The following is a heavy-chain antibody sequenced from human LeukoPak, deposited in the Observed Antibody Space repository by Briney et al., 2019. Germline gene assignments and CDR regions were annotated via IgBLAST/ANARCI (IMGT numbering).Heavy chain of an antibody. V-gene: IGHV3-9*01. CDR3: AKDMYSYGSGKHDAFDI. J-gene: IGHJ3*02. D-gene: IGHD5-18*01. CDR1: GFTFDDYA. Sequence: GGSLRLSCAASGFTFDDYAMHWVRQAPGKGLEWVSGISWNSGSIGYADSVKGRFTISRDNAKNSLYLQMNSLRAEDTALYYCAKDMYSYGSGKHDAFDIWGQGTMVTVSS. CDR2: ISWNSGSI.